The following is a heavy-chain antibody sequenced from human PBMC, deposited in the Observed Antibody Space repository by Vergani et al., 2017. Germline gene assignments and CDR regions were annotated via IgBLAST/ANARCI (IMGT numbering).Heavy chain of an antibody. J-gene: IGHJ1*01. CDR1: GASVSSDDCY. CDR3: TRHGRSGWAGYFQH. D-gene: IGHD6-19*01. Sequence: QVHLLESGPGLVKPSQTLSLTCTVSGASVSSDDCYWSWIRQSPGKGLDWIGNLHYTGTTYYKPSLMGRVKMSIDTSKNQFSLNLTSVTAADTAVYYCTRHGRSGWAGYFQHWGQGTLVTASS. CDR2: LHYTGTT. V-gene: IGHV4-30-4*01.